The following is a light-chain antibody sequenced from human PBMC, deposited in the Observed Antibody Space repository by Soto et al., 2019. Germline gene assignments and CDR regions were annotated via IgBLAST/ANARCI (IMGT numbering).Light chain of an antibody. CDR3: QQYGSSPWT. CDR1: QTVSNSY. V-gene: IGKV3-20*01. CDR2: GAS. J-gene: IGKJ1*01. Sequence: ETVLTQSPGTLSLSPGERATLSCRASQTVSNSYIAWYQQKPGQAPRLLIYGASSRATGLPDRFSGSGSGTDFTLTISRLEPEDFAVYSGQQYGSSPWTFGQGTKVEIK.